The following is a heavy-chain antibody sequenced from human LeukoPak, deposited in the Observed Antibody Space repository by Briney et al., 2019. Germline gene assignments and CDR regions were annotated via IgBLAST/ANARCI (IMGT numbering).Heavy chain of an antibody. V-gene: IGHV5-51*01. J-gene: IGHJ4*02. CDR1: GYSFTSYW. CDR2: IYPGDSDT. Sequence: GESLKISCKGSGYSFTSYWIGWVRQMPGKGLEWMGIIYPGDSDTRYSPSFQGQVTISADKSISTAYLQWSSLKASDTAMYYCASDPVWWLTAIDYWGQGTLVTVSS. D-gene: IGHD5-12*01. CDR3: ASDPVWWLTAIDY.